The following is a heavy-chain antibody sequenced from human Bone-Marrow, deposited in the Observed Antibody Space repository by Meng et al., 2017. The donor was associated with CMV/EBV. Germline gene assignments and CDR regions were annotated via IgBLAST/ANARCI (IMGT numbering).Heavy chain of an antibody. J-gene: IGHJ6*02. D-gene: IGHD2-15*01. CDR2: IYYSGST. V-gene: IGHV4-39*07. CDR1: TFSSYW. Sequence: TFSSYWMSWIHQPPGKGLEWIGSIYYSGSTYYNPSLKSRVTISVDTSKNQFSVKLSSVTAADTAVYYCASFCMWGSGYYYYGMDVWGQGTTVTVSS. CDR3: ASFCMWGSGYYYYGMDV.